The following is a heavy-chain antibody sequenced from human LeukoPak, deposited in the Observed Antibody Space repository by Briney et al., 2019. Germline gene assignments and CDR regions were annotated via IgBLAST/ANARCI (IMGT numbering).Heavy chain of an antibody. Sequence: PGGSLRLSCVASGFTFSSYAMSWVRQAPGKGLEWVSAISGSGGSTYYADSVKGRFTISRDNSKNTLYLQMNSLRAEHTAVYYCAKDHYDILTGYYNPLDYWGQGTLVTVSS. CDR1: GFTFSSYA. J-gene: IGHJ4*02. CDR3: AKDHYDILTGYYNPLDY. CDR2: ISGSGGST. V-gene: IGHV3-23*01. D-gene: IGHD3-9*01.